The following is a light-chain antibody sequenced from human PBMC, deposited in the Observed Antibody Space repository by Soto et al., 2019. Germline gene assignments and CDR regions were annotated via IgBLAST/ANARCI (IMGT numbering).Light chain of an antibody. CDR3: CSYRSGTSPYYV. CDR1: SSDIGGYKD. CDR2: EVS. J-gene: IGLJ1*01. Sequence: QSALTQPASVSGSPGQSITISCTGTSSDIGGYKDVSWYQQHPGKAPQVLIFEVSYRPYGISNRFSGSKSGNVASLTLSGLQAEDEADYYCCSYRSGTSPYYVFGTGTKVTVL. V-gene: IGLV2-14*03.